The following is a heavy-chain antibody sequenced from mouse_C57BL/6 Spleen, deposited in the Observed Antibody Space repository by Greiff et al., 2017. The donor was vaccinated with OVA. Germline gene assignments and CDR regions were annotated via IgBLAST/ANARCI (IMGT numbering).Heavy chain of an antibody. D-gene: IGHD2-5*01. V-gene: IGHV5-9*01. CDR3: ARAYYSNYWFAY. CDR2: ISGGGGNT. CDR1: GFTFSSYT. J-gene: IGHJ3*01. Sequence: EVKLMESGGGLVKPGGSLKLSCAASGFTFSSYTMSWVRQTPEKRLEWVATISGGGGNTYYPDSVKGRFTISRDNAKNTLYLQMSSLRSEDTALYDCARAYYSNYWFAYWGQGTLVTVSA.